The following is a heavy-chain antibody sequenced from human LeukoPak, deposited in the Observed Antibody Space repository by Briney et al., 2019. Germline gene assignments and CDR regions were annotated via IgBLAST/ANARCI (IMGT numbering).Heavy chain of an antibody. CDR1: GGSFSGYY. J-gene: IGHJ4*02. Sequence: SETLSLTCAVYGGSFSGYYWSWIRQPPGKGLEWIGEINHSGSTNYNPSLKSRVTISVDTSKNQFSLKLSSVTAADTAVYYCARPRPGSWSRIDYWGQGTLVTVSS. CDR2: INHSGST. CDR3: ARPRPGSWSRIDY. D-gene: IGHD6-13*01. V-gene: IGHV4-34*01.